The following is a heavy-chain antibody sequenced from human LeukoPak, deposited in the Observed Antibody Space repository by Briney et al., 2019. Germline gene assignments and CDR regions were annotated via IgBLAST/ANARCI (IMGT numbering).Heavy chain of an antibody. D-gene: IGHD6-25*01. Sequence: ASVKVSCKASGYTFTSYDINWVRQATGQGLQWMGWMNPNSGNTGYAQNFQGRVTMTTTTSISTAYMELSSLGSEVTAVYYCGSWRLGLDYWGQGTLVTVSS. V-gene: IGHV1-8*01. J-gene: IGHJ4*02. CDR1: GYTFTSYD. CDR2: MNPNSGNT. CDR3: GSWRLGLDY.